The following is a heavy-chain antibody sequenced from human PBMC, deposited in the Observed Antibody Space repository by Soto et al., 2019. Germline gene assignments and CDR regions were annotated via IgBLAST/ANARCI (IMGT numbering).Heavy chain of an antibody. CDR1: RDTFNKYA. V-gene: IGHV1-69*01. Sequence: QVQLVQSGAEVKKPGSSVKVSCKTSRDTFNKYAFNWVRQAPGQGLEWMGWMIPIFSSRNNAEKFQGRVTITADDSTSTAYMELRSLRFEDTAVYYCARGETYLGVWGQGTTVTVSS. J-gene: IGHJ6*02. CDR3: ARGETYLGV. D-gene: IGHD3-16*01. CDR2: MIPIFSSR.